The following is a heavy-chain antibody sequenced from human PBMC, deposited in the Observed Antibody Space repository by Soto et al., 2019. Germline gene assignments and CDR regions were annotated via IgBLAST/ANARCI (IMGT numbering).Heavy chain of an antibody. D-gene: IGHD2-15*01. CDR3: ATTPRSYYYGMDV. V-gene: IGHV5-51*01. Sequence: GESLKISCKGSGYSFTSYWIGWVRQMPGKGLEWMGIIYPGDSDTRYSPSFQGQVTISADKSISTAYLQWSSLKASDTAMYYCATTPRSYYYGMDVWGQGTTVTVSS. J-gene: IGHJ6*02. CDR2: IYPGDSDT. CDR1: GYSFTSYW.